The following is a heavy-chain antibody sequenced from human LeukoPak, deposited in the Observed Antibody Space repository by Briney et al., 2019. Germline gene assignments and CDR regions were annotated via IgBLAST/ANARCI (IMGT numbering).Heavy chain of an antibody. CDR3: ARDERRRSGSYYNNYFDY. CDR1: GYTFTGYY. J-gene: IGHJ4*02. V-gene: IGHV1-2*02. D-gene: IGHD3-10*01. Sequence: ASVKVSCKASGYTFTGYYMHWVRQAPGQGLEWMGWINPNSGGTNYAQKFQGSVTMTRDTSISTAYMELSRLRSDDTAVYYCARDERRRSGSYYNNYFDYWGQGTLVTVSS. CDR2: INPNSGGT.